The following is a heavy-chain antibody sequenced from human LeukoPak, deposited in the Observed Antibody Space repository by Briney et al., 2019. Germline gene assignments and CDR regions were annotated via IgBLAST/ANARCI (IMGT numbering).Heavy chain of an antibody. D-gene: IGHD2-2*01. CDR2: INHSGST. V-gene: IGHV4-30-2*01. CDR1: GGSISSGGYY. CDR3: ARPCTSCYRPRFRAQNAASQDAFDI. J-gene: IGHJ3*02. Sequence: SQTLSLTCTVSGGSISSGGYYWSWIRQPPGKGLEWIGEINHSGSTNYNPSLKSRVTISVDTSKNQFSLKLSSVTAADTAVYYCARPCTSCYRPRFRAQNAASQDAFDIWGQGTMVTVSS.